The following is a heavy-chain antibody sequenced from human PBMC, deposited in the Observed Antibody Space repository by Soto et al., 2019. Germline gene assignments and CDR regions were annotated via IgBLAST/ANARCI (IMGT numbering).Heavy chain of an antibody. J-gene: IGHJ4*02. Sequence: EVQLAESGGALVQPGRSLRLSCVASGFTFDDYAIHWVRQTPGKGLEWVSGLTWNGEVLGYADSVKGRFTISRDNAKNSLYLEMNRLRPEDTALYYCVKDSESSGYLTHLDYWGQGTLVTVSS. V-gene: IGHV3-9*01. D-gene: IGHD3-22*01. CDR1: GFTFDDYA. CDR2: LTWNGEVL. CDR3: VKDSESSGYLTHLDY.